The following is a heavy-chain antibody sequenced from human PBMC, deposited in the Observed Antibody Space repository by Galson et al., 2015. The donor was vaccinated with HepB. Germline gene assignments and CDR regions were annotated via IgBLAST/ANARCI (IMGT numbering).Heavy chain of an antibody. D-gene: IGHD4-17*01. Sequence: QSGAEVKKPGESLRISCKGSGYSFTSYWISWVRQMPGKGLEWMGRIDPSDSYTNYSPSFQGHVTISADKSISTAYLQWSSLKASDTAMYYCATCPRAPDDYGDQYGMDVWGQGTTVTVSS. CDR2: IDPSDSYT. CDR1: GYSFTSYW. J-gene: IGHJ6*02. V-gene: IGHV5-10-1*01. CDR3: ATCPRAPDDYGDQYGMDV.